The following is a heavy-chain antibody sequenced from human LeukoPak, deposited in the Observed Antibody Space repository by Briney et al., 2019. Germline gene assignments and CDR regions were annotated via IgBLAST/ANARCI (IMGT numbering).Heavy chain of an antibody. V-gene: IGHV3-23*01. CDR2: VSGSGDST. Sequence: GGSLRLSCAASGFTFSTYAVSWVRQAPGKGLEWVSSVSGSGDSTYYADSVKGRFTFSRDNSKNTMFLQMNSLRADDTAVYYCARARYCSSSSCYLDSWGQGALVTVSS. CDR3: ARARYCSSSSCYLDS. J-gene: IGHJ4*02. CDR1: GFTFSTYA. D-gene: IGHD2-2*01.